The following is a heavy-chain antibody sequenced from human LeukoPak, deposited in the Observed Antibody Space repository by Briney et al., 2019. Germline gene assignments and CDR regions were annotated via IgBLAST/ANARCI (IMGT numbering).Heavy chain of an antibody. CDR1: EFTFSAYA. V-gene: IGHV3-23*01. CDR3: AKDPGSPPLIAAAGISDY. D-gene: IGHD6-13*01. J-gene: IGHJ4*02. CDR2: ISGSGDST. Sequence: GGPLRLSCAASEFTFSAYAMNWVRQAPGEGLEWVSGISGSGDSTYYADSVKGRFTISRDNSKNTLYLQMNSLRVEDTAVYYCAKDPGSPPLIAAAGISDYWGQGTLVTVSS.